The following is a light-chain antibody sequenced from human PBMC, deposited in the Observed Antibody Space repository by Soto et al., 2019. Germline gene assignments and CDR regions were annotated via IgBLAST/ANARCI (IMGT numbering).Light chain of an antibody. CDR2: AAS. V-gene: IGKV3-20*01. CDR3: QQYHYSPRT. CDR1: QSVSSSY. J-gene: IGKJ1*01. Sequence: EIVLTQSPGTLSLSPGERATLSCRASQSVSSSYLAWYQQRPGQAPRLLVYAASSRATGTPDRFSGSGSGTDFTLTISRLEAEDFAVYYCQQYHYSPRTFGQGTKVEIK.